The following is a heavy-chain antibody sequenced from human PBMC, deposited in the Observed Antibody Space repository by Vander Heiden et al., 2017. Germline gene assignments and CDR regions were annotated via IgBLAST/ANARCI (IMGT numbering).Heavy chain of an antibody. Sequence: EVQLLESVGGLVQPGGVLRLSCAGSGFHFSSYAMSWVRQAPGKGLEWVSAISGSGGSTYYADSVKGRFTISRDNSKNTLYLQMNSLRAEDTAVYYCAKGQSYYDSSGYSDYWGQGTLVTVSS. CDR1: GFHFSSYA. CDR2: ISGSGGST. CDR3: AKGQSYYDSSGYSDY. D-gene: IGHD3-22*01. J-gene: IGHJ4*02. V-gene: IGHV3-23*01.